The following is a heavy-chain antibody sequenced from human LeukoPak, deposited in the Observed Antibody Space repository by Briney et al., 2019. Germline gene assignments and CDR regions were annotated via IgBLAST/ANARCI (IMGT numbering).Heavy chain of an antibody. CDR1: GYTFTGYY. D-gene: IGHD3-10*01. Sequence: VASVKVSCKDSGYTFTGYYMHWVRQAPGQGLEWMGWINPNSGGTNYAQKFQGRVTMTRDTSISTAYMELSRLRSDDTAVYYCARDGLRASPPLREADYYYGMDVWGQGTTVTVSS. V-gene: IGHV1-2*02. CDR2: INPNSGGT. CDR3: ARDGLRASPPLREADYYYGMDV. J-gene: IGHJ6*02.